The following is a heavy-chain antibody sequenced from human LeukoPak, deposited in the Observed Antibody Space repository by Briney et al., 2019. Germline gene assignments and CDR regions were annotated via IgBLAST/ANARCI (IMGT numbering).Heavy chain of an antibody. D-gene: IGHD2-21*01. V-gene: IGHV3-48*01. CDR2: ISSNSSTI. Sequence: GGSLRLSCAASGFTFSSYSMNWVRQAPGKGLEWVSYISSNSSTIYYADSVKGRFTISRDNAKNSLYLQMNSLRAEDTAVYYCAIDLFRKGAFDIWGQGTMVTVSS. CDR3: AIDLFRKGAFDI. CDR1: GFTFSSYS. J-gene: IGHJ3*02.